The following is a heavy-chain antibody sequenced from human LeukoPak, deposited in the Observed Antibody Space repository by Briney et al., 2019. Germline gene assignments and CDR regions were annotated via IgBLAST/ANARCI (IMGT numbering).Heavy chain of an antibody. J-gene: IGHJ4*02. D-gene: IGHD2-21*01. Sequence: SETLSLTCTVYGGSFSGYYWSWIRQPPGKGLEWIGEINHSGSTNYNPSLKSRVTISVDTSKNQFSLKLSSVTAADTAVYYCARGVVIAPQTFDYWGQGTLVTVSS. CDR2: INHSGST. CDR1: GGSFSGYY. V-gene: IGHV4-34*01. CDR3: ARGVVIAPQTFDY.